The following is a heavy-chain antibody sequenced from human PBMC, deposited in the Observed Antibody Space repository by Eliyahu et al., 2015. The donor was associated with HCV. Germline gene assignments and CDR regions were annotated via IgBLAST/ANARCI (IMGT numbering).Heavy chain of an antibody. CDR2: ISSSGAGV. Sequence: EVQLVESGGGLVQPGRSLRLSCAASGFTFDDYAMHWVRQAPGKGLEWVSSISSSGAGVAFADSVKGRFTISRDNAKNSLYLQMNSLRPEDTALYYCVKAAKQLVDYYYFGLGVWGQGTTVTVSS. CDR1: GFTFDDYA. D-gene: IGHD6-6*01. J-gene: IGHJ6*02. V-gene: IGHV3-9*01. CDR3: VKAAKQLVDYYYFGLGV.